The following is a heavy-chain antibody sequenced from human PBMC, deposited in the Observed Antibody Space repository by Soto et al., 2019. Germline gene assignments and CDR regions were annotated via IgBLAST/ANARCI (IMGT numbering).Heavy chain of an antibody. CDR3: SPEDGYNRY. CDR1: GLTFSDAW. J-gene: IGHJ4*02. Sequence: EVHLAESGGGFVKPGGSLRLSCVASGLTFSDAWMSWVRHPPGKGLEWVGRIKSKAHGGTTDYAASVKGRFIISRDDSKNTLYLQMNSLKSEDTALSYCSPEDGYNRYWGQGSLVTVSS. D-gene: IGHD5-18*01. V-gene: IGHV3-15*05. CDR2: IKSKAHGGTT.